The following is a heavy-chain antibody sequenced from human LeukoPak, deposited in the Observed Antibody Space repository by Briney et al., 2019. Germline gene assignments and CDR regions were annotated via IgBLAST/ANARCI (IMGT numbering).Heavy chain of an antibody. J-gene: IGHJ6*03. D-gene: IGHD6-13*01. V-gene: IGHV3-23*01. Sequence: GGSLRLSCAASAITFSTYAMSWVRQAPGKGLECVSVISGGAGSTYYADSVKGRFTISRDNSKNTLYLQMNSLRAEDTALYYCAKDKGIAAAPLDYMDVWGKGTTVTVSS. CDR3: AKDKGIAAAPLDYMDV. CDR1: AITFSTYA. CDR2: ISGGAGST.